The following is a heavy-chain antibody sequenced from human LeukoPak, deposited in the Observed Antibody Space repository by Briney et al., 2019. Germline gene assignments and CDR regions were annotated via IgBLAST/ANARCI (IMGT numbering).Heavy chain of an antibody. CDR3: AKDVRQQLVRPGDFDY. CDR2: ISGSGGST. CDR1: GFTFSSYA. J-gene: IGHJ4*02. Sequence: PGGSLRLSCAASGFTFSSYAMSWVRQAPGKGLEWVSAISGSGGSTYYADSVKGRFTISRDNSKNTLYLQMNSLRAEDTAVYYCAKDVRQQLVRPGDFDYWGQGTLVTVSS. D-gene: IGHD6-13*01. V-gene: IGHV3-23*01.